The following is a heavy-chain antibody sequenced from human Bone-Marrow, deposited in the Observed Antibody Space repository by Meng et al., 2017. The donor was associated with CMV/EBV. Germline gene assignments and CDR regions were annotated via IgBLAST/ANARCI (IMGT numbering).Heavy chain of an antibody. CDR2: ISNDGTAV. CDR3: ARDGGWWQPLFWFDP. J-gene: IGHJ5*01. D-gene: IGHD4-23*01. CDR1: GFTFSDFY. V-gene: IGHV3-11*04. Sequence: LSLTCAASGFTFSDFYMTWIRQAPGKGLEWISYISNDGTAVYYADSVRGRFTISRDNANNSVSLQMNSLRAEDTAVYYCARDGGWWQPLFWFDPWGRGTLVTVSS.